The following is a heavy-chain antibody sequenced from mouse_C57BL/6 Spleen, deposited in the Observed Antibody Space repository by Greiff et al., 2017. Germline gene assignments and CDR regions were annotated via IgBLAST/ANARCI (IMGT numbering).Heavy chain of an antibody. D-gene: IGHD2-1*01. CDR2: ISDGGSYT. CDR3: AREEGNYLAWFAY. Sequence: EVNVVESGGGLVKPGGSLKLSCAASGFTFSSYAMSWVRQTPEKRLEWVATISDGGSYTYYPDNVKGRFTISRDNAKNNLYLQMSHLKSEDTAMYYCAREEGNYLAWFAYWGQGTLVTVSA. J-gene: IGHJ3*01. V-gene: IGHV5-4*01. CDR1: GFTFSSYA.